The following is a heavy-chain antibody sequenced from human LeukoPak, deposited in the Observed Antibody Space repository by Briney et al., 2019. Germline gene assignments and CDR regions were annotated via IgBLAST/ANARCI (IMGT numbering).Heavy chain of an antibody. CDR3: ASAKYSSSWEFDP. Sequence: PSETLSLTCTVSGGSVSSGGYYWSWIRQHPGKGLEWIGYIYYSGSTYYNPSLKSRVTISVDTSKNQFSPKLSSVTAADTAVYYCASAKYSSSWEFDPWGQGTLVTVSS. V-gene: IGHV4-31*03. CDR2: IYYSGST. D-gene: IGHD6-13*01. J-gene: IGHJ5*02. CDR1: GGSVSSGGYY.